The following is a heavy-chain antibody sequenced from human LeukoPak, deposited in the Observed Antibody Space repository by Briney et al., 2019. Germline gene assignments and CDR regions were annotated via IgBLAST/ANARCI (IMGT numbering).Heavy chain of an antibody. CDR1: GFTFSTYA. D-gene: IGHD3-10*01. CDR3: ARDPSTMVRGVKVVYGAFDI. V-gene: IGHV3-74*01. J-gene: IGHJ3*02. CDR2: INSDGINT. Sequence: GGSLRLSCAASGFTFSTYATDWVRQAPGKGLVWVSRINSDGINTSYADSVKGRFTISRDNAKNTLNLQMNSLRAEDTAVYYCARDPSTMVRGVKVVYGAFDIWGQGTMVTVSS.